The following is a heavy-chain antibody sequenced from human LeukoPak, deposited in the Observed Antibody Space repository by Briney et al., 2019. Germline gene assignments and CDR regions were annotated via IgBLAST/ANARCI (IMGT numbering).Heavy chain of an antibody. CDR1: GFTFSSYA. V-gene: IGHV3-23*01. J-gene: IGHJ3*02. Sequence: GGSLRLSXAASGFTFSSYAMSWVRQAPGKGLEWVSAISGSGGSTYYADSVKGRFTISRDNSKNTLYLQMNSLRAEDTAVYYCAKDRIVDFWSGATNDAFDIWGQGTMVTVSS. CDR2: ISGSGGST. D-gene: IGHD3-3*01. CDR3: AKDRIVDFWSGATNDAFDI.